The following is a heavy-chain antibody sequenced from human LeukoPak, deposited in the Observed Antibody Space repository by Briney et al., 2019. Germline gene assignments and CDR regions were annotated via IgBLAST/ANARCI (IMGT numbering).Heavy chain of an antibody. V-gene: IGHV4-34*01. Sequence: SETLSLTCAVYGGSFSGYYWSWIRQPPGKGLEWIGEINHSGSTNYNPSLKSRVTISVDTSKNQFSLKLSSVTAADTAVYYCARTSTELGTLFVYWGQGTLVTVSS. J-gene: IGHJ4*02. CDR1: GGSFSGYY. CDR3: ARTSTELGTLFVY. D-gene: IGHD7-27*01. CDR2: INHSGST.